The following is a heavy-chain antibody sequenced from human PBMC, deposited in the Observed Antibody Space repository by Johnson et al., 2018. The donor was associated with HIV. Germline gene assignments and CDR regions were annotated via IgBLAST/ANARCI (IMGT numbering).Heavy chain of an antibody. Sequence: VHLVESGGDLVQSGRSLRLSCVASGFTFDNYAFHWVRQAPGKGLEWVSGISWNSGSIGYADSVKGRFTISRDNAKNSLYLQMNSLRAEDTALYYCAKDIAATADAFDIWGQGTMVTVSS. V-gene: IGHV3-9*01. J-gene: IGHJ3*02. D-gene: IGHD6-25*01. CDR1: GFTFDNYA. CDR2: ISWNSGSI. CDR3: AKDIAATADAFDI.